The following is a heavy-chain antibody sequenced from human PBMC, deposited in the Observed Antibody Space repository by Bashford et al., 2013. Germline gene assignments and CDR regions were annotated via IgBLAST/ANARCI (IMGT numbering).Heavy chain of an antibody. V-gene: IGHV2-5*02. Sequence: SGPTLVKPTQTLTLTCSFSGFSLRTSGVAVGWIRQPPGKALEWLALVFWDDDKRYNPSLESRLTITKDTSKNQVVLTMTNMDPVDTATYYCAHRLPTVTFAFWGQGTLVTVSS. CDR3: AHRLPTVTFAF. D-gene: IGHD4-17*01. CDR1: GFSLRTSGVA. J-gene: IGHJ4*02. CDR2: VFWDDDK.